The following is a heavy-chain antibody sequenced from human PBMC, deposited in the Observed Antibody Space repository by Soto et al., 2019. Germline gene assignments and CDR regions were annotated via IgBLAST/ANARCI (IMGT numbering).Heavy chain of an antibody. Sequence: PWWSLRLSCSASVFTFRTYYMIWVRQAPGKGLEWVSSISAGSSNIYYAPSVKGRFTISRDNAKNLVYLQINSLRAEDTAVYYCARQYPSSSRHFDHWGQGTRVTVSS. J-gene: IGHJ4*02. D-gene: IGHD6-6*01. CDR3: ARQYPSSSRHFDH. CDR2: ISAGSSNI. CDR1: VFTFRTYY. V-gene: IGHV3-21*01.